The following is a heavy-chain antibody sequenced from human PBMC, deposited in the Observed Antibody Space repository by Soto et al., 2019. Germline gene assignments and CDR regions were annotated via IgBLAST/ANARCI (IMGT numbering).Heavy chain of an antibody. J-gene: IGHJ4*02. CDR3: AKVLAQIRYFDWVGERYFDY. CDR2: ISGSGGST. D-gene: IGHD3-9*01. CDR1: GFTFSSYA. Sequence: GGSLRLSCAASGFTFSSYAMSWVRQAPGKGLEWVSAISGSGGSTYYADSVKGRFTISRDNSKNTLYLQMNSLRAEDTAVYYCAKVLAQIRYFDWVGERYFDYWGQGTLVTVSS. V-gene: IGHV3-23*01.